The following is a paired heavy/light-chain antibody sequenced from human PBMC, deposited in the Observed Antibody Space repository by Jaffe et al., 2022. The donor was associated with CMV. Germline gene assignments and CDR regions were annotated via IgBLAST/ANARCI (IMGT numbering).Heavy chain of an antibody. D-gene: IGHD6-19*01. Sequence: EVQLVESGGGLVQPGGSLRLSCAASGFTFSSYEMNWVRQAPGKGLEWVSYISSSGSTIYYADSVKGRFTISRDNAKNSLYLQMNSLRAEDTAVYYCARDLGVAGTGVSEIPNYYMDVWGKGTTVTVSS. V-gene: IGHV3-48*03. CDR1: GFTFSSYE. CDR3: ARDLGVAGTGVSEIPNYYMDV. CDR2: ISSSGSTI. J-gene: IGHJ6*03.
Light chain of an antibody. J-gene: IGKJ4*01. Sequence: EIVLTQSPATLSLSPGERATLSCRASQSVSSYLAWYQQKPGQAPRLLIYDASNRATGIPARFSGSGSGTDFTLTISSLEPEDFAVYYCQQRSNWPPRELTFGGGTKVEIK. CDR1: QSVSSY. CDR2: DAS. CDR3: QQRSNWPPRELT. V-gene: IGKV3-11*01.